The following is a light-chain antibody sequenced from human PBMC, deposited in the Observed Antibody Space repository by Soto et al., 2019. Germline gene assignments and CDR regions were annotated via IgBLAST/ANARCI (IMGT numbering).Light chain of an antibody. CDR2: EVS. V-gene: IGLV2-8*01. Sequence: QSALTQPPSASGSPGQSVTISCTGTSSDVGGYNYVSWYQQHPGKAPKVMIYEVSKRPSGVPDRFSGSKSGNTASLTVSGLQAEDEADYYCSSYAGTNSPYVFGTGTKVTVL. CDR1: SSDVGGYNY. CDR3: SSYAGTNSPYV. J-gene: IGLJ1*01.